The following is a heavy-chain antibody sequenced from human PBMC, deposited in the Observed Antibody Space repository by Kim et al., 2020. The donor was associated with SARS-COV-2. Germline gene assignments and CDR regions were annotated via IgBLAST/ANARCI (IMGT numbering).Heavy chain of an antibody. V-gene: IGHV1-24*01. CDR2: FDPEDGET. Sequence: ASVKVSCKVSGYTLTELSMHWVRQAPGKGLEWMGGFDPEDGETIYAQKFQGRVTMTEYTFTDTAYMELSSLRSEDTAVYYCATDALYYYGSGSYYGYWGQGTLVTVSS. J-gene: IGHJ4*02. D-gene: IGHD3-10*01. CDR3: ATDALYYYGSGSYYGY. CDR1: GYTLTELS.